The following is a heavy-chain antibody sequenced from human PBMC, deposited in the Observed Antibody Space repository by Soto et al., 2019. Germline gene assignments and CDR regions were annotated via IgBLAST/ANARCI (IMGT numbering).Heavy chain of an antibody. Sequence: QLQLQESGPGLVKPSETLSLTCTVSGGSISSSSYYWGWIRQSPGKGLEWIGSIYYSGSTYYNPSLKSRSTISVATSKNQFSLKLSSVTAADTAVYYCAGHVYRSSYFDYWGQGTLVTVSS. CDR2: IYYSGST. D-gene: IGHD6-13*01. J-gene: IGHJ4*02. CDR3: AGHVYRSSYFDY. CDR1: GGSISSSSYY. V-gene: IGHV4-39*01.